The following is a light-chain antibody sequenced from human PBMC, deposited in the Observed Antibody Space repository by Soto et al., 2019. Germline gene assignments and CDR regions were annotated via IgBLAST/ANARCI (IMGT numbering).Light chain of an antibody. Sequence: EIVLTQSPGTLSLSPGERATLSCRASQSVSSSYLAWYQQKPGQAPRLLIYGASSRATGIPDRFSGSGSGTDFTLSSSRLEPEDFAVYYGQQYGPPPTFGQGTKVEI. CDR3: QQYGPPPT. CDR2: GAS. CDR1: QSVSSSY. V-gene: IGKV3-20*01. J-gene: IGKJ1*01.